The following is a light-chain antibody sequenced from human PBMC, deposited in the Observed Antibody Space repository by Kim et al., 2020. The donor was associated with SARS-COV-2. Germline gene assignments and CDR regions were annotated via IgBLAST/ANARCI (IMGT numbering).Light chain of an antibody. CDR2: GAS. Sequence: PGERATLPCRASQSVSSNLAWYQQKPGQAPRLLIYGASTRATGIPARFSGSGSGTEFTLTISSLQSEDFAVYYCQQYNNWPPSGTFGQGTKVDIK. CDR3: QQYNNWPPSGT. CDR1: QSVSSN. V-gene: IGKV3D-15*01. J-gene: IGKJ1*01.